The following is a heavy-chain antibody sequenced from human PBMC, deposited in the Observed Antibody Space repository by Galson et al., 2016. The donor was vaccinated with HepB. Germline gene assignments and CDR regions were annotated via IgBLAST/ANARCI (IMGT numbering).Heavy chain of an antibody. J-gene: IGHJ4*02. V-gene: IGHV3-7*01. D-gene: IGHD2/OR15-2a*01. CDR2: INQDGSEK. Sequence: SLRLSCAASGFTLNDHYIHWVRQAPGKGLEWVANINQDGSEKYYGDSVKGRFTISRDNAKNSLDLQMNSRRAEDTAVYYCARAYSRLGRWRLLYYFDYWGQGTLVTVSS. CDR3: ARAYSRLGRWRLLYYFDY. CDR1: GFTLNDHY.